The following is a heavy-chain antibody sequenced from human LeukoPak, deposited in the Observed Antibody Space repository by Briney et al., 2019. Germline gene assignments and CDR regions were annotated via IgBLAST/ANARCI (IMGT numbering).Heavy chain of an antibody. Sequence: PSETLSLTCTVSGGSISSGSYYWSWIRQPAGKGLEWIGRIYTSGSINYNPSLKSRVTISVDTSKNQFSLKLSSVTAADTAVYYCARGVDSSSWYTGDYFDYWGQGTLVTVSS. CDR3: ARGVDSSSWYTGDYFDY. CDR1: GGSISSGSYY. CDR2: IYTSGSI. V-gene: IGHV4-61*02. J-gene: IGHJ4*02. D-gene: IGHD6-13*01.